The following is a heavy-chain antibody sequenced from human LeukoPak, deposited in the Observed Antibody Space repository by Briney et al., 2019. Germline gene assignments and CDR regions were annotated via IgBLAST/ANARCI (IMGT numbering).Heavy chain of an antibody. CDR2: ISYDGSNK. D-gene: IGHD4-17*01. V-gene: IGHV3-30*18. J-gene: IGHJ4*02. Sequence: GRSLRLSCAASGFTFSSYGMHWVRQAPGKGLEWVAVISYDGSNKYYADSVKGRFTISRDNSKNTLYLQMNSLRAEDTAVYYCAKDGNYADYGKDYWGQGTLVTVSS. CDR1: GFTFSSYG. CDR3: AKDGNYADYGKDY.